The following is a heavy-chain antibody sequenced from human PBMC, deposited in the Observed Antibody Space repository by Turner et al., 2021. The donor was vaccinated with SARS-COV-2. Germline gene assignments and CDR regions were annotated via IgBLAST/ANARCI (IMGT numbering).Heavy chain of an antibody. Sequence: QLQLQESGPGLVKPSETLSLTRTVSGGSISSSSYYWGWIRQPPGKGLEWIGSIYYSGGTYYNPSLKSRVTISVDTSKNQFSLKLSSVTAADTAVYYCAPSPITMVRGVIIFGWFDPWGQGTLVTVSS. J-gene: IGHJ5*02. D-gene: IGHD3-10*01. V-gene: IGHV4-39*01. CDR3: APSPITMVRGVIIFGWFDP. CDR1: GGSISSSSYY. CDR2: IYYSGGT.